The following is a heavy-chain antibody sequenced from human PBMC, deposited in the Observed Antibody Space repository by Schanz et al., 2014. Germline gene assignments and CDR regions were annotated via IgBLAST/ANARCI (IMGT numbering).Heavy chain of an antibody. CDR2: IYYSGTT. Sequence: QVQLHESGPGLVNPSQTLSLTCDVSGGSISSGGYSWSWIRQPPGKGLEWIGYIYYSGTTYYNPSLKSRVIISEDTSKNQFSLKLSSVTAADTAVYYCARVGAAAGPYFDYWGQGTLVTVSS. CDR3: ARVGAAAGPYFDY. D-gene: IGHD6-13*01. CDR1: GGSISSGGYS. V-gene: IGHV4-30-4*07. J-gene: IGHJ4*02.